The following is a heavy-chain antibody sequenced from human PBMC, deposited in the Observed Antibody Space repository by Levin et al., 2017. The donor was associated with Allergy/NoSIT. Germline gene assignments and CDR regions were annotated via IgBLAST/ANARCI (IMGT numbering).Heavy chain of an antibody. CDR1: GFTFSSYG. V-gene: IGHV3-33*01. CDR2: IWYDGSNK. CDR3: ASNRYCTGGVCYEVYDY. Sequence: GGSLRLSCAASGFTFSSYGMHWVRQAPGKGLEWVAVIWYDGSNKYYADSVKGRFTISRDNSKNTLYLQMNSLRAEDTAVYYCASNRYCTGGVCYEVYDYWGQGTLVTVSS. D-gene: IGHD2-8*02. J-gene: IGHJ4*02.